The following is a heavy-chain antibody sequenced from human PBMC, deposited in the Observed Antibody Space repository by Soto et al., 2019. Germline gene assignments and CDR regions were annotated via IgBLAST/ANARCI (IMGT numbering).Heavy chain of an antibody. Sequence: GGSLRLSCAASGFTFSSSGMHWVRQAPGKGLEWVAVISYDGSKKYYADSVKGRFTISRDNSKDSVYLQMNSPRPGDTAVYYCAKEGCSSTSCVAFLDVWGRGTTVTVSS. CDR2: ISYDGSKK. CDR3: AKEGCSSTSCVAFLDV. CDR1: GFTFSSSG. D-gene: IGHD2-2*01. V-gene: IGHV3-30*18. J-gene: IGHJ6*02.